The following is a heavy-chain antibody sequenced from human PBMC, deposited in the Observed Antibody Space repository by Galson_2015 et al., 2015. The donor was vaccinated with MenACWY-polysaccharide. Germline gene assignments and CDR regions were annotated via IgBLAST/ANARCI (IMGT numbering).Heavy chain of an antibody. D-gene: IGHD3-3*01. V-gene: IGHV3-7*01. CDR1: GFTFGSYW. CDR2: ITKDGSEK. CDR3: ARDFFGVAPGYFDY. J-gene: IGHJ4*02. Sequence: SLRLSCAASGFTFGSYWMRWVRQAPGKGLEWVANITKDGSEKYYVDSVKGRFTISRDNAKNSLYLQMNSLRAEDTAVYYCARDFFGVAPGYFDYWGQGTLVTVSS.